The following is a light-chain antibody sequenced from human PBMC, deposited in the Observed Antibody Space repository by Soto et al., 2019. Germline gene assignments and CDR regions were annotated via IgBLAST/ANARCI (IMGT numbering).Light chain of an antibody. Sequence: IQMTQSPSSLSASLGDRVTITCRASRYIRTALSWYQHRPGQAPKVLICVASSLQSGVPSRFSGSGYGTDFTLTISSLQPEDFATYYCLQDYNYPLTFGGGTKVDIK. V-gene: IGKV1-6*01. CDR1: RYIRTA. CDR3: LQDYNYPLT. CDR2: VAS. J-gene: IGKJ4*01.